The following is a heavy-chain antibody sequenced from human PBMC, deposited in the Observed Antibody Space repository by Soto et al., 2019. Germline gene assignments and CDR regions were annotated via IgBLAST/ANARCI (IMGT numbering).Heavy chain of an antibody. CDR3: ARGFNSALDI. J-gene: IGHJ3*02. CDR2: IRSSSSTI. CDR1: GFTFSSYS. Sequence: GGSLRLSCAASGFTFSSYSMNWVRQAPGKGLEWVSYIRSSSSTIYYAESVKGRFTISRDNAKNSLNLQMNNLKAEDTAVYYCARGFNSALDIWGQGKMVTVSS. V-gene: IGHV3-48*01.